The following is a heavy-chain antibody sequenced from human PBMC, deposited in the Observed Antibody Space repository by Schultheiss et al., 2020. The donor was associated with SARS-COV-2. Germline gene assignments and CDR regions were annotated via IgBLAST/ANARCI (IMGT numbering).Heavy chain of an antibody. D-gene: IGHD3-16*02. J-gene: IGHJ4*03. CDR1: GFTFSSYD. CDR3: AREKALYDYVWGSYRYLDY. CDR2: ISGSGSTI. V-gene: IGHV3-48*01. Sequence: GGSLRLSCAASGFTFSSYDMHWVRQAPRKGLEWVSAISGSGSTIYYADSVKGRFTISRDNSKNSLYLQMNSLRAEDTAVYYCAREKALYDYVWGSYRYLDYWGQGTTVTVSS.